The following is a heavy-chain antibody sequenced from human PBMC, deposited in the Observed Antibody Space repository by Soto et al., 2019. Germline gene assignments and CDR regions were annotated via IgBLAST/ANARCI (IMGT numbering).Heavy chain of an antibody. V-gene: IGHV3-23*01. D-gene: IGHD3-10*01. CDR3: AKDLPWFEVGNPPHGHYGMDV. CDR1: GFTFSSYA. Sequence: GGSLRLSCAASGFTFSSYAMSRVRQAPGKGLEWVSAISGSGGSTYYADSVKGRFTISRDNSKNTLYLQMNSLRAEDTAVYYCAKDLPWFEVGNPPHGHYGMDVWGQGTTVTVSS. J-gene: IGHJ6*02. CDR2: ISGSGGST.